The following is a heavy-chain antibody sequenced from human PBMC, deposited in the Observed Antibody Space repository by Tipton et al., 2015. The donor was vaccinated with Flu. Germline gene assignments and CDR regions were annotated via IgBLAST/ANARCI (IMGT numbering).Heavy chain of an antibody. CDR1: GFTFSSFE. D-gene: IGHD3-16*01. CDR3: ARGFIRLCDY. Sequence: SLRLSCAASGFTFSSFEMNWVRQAPGKGLEWLSHITPSGGTKYYADSVKGRFTISRDNAQNSLFLHMKSPRAEDTAVYYCARGFIRLCDYWGQGTLVTVSS. V-gene: IGHV3-48*03. J-gene: IGHJ4*02. CDR2: ITPSGGTK.